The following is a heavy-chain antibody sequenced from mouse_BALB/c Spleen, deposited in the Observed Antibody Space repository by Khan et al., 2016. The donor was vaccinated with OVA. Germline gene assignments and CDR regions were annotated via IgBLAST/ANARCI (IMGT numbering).Heavy chain of an antibody. V-gene: IGHV5-4*02. CDR3: IRGYYGDPFAY. CDR2: ISADSKYV. J-gene: IGHJ3*01. D-gene: IGHD2-13*01. Sequence: EVELVESGGGLVKPGGSLKLSCAASGFTFSDYYMYWVRQTPEKRLEWVASISADSKYVYYVENVKGRFTISRDNAKNNLYLQMSSLKSEDTAMYYCIRGYYGDPFAYWGHGTLVTVSA. CDR1: GFTFSDYY.